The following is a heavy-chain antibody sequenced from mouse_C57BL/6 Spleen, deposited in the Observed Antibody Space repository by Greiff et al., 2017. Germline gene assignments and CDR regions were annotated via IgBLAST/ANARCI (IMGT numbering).Heavy chain of an antibody. CDR1: GYTFTSYW. V-gene: IGHV1-50*01. Sequence: VQLQQSGAELVKPGASVKLSCKASGYTFTSYWMQWVKQRPGQGLEWIGGIDPSDSYTNYNKKFKGMATLTVDTSSSTAYMQLSSLTSEDSAVYYCARSSTMVTKAWFAYWGQGTLVTVSA. CDR3: ARSSTMVTKAWFAY. CDR2: IDPSDSYT. D-gene: IGHD2-2*01. J-gene: IGHJ3*01.